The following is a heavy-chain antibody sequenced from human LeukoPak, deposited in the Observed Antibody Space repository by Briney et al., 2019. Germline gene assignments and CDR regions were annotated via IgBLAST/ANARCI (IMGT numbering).Heavy chain of an antibody. CDR1: GFTFSSYW. CDR3: ARDLAGHYYGSGSSFDY. Sequence: GGSLRLSCAASGFTFSSYWMSWVRQAPGKGLEWVANIKQDGSEKYYVDSVKGQFTISRDNAKNSLFLQMDSLRAEDTAVYYCARDLAGHYYGSGSSFDYWGQGTLVTVS. CDR2: IKQDGSEK. V-gene: IGHV3-7*01. D-gene: IGHD3-10*01. J-gene: IGHJ4*02.